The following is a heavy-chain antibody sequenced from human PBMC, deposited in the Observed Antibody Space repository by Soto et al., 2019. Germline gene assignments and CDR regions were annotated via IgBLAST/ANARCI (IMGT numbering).Heavy chain of an antibody. Sequence: EVHLLESGGGLVQPGGSLRHSCVASGLTLSNYVMAWVRQAPGKGLEWVSGISGSGDRTYYADSVKGRFTISRDNSKNTLYLQMNSLRVEDTAVYYCAKDVSDYGDYDYFDYWGQGTLITVSS. CDR2: ISGSGDRT. V-gene: IGHV3-23*01. CDR1: GLTLSNYV. D-gene: IGHD4-17*01. J-gene: IGHJ4*02. CDR3: AKDVSDYGDYDYFDY.